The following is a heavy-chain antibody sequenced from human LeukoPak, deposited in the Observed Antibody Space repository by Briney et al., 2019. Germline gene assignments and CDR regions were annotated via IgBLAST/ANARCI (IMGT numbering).Heavy chain of an antibody. V-gene: IGHV4-59*01. Sequence: SETLSLTCTVSGGSISSYYWSWIRQPPGKGLEWIGYIYYSGSTNYNPSLKSRVTISVDTSKNQFSLKLSSVTAADTAVYYCARKRSYYDFWSGYYSTPDYYCMDVWGKGTTVTVSS. CDR1: GGSISSYY. CDR2: IYYSGST. D-gene: IGHD3-3*01. CDR3: ARKRSYYDFWSGYYSTPDYYCMDV. J-gene: IGHJ6*03.